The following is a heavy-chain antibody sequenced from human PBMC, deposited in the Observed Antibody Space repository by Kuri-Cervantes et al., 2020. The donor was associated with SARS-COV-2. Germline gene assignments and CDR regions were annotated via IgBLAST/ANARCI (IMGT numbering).Heavy chain of an antibody. CDR2: ITPFNGNT. CDR3: ASMIGIGYYYYYMDV. V-gene: IGHV1-45*02. J-gene: IGHJ6*03. CDR1: GYTFTYRY. Sequence: SVKVSCKASGYTFTYRYLHWVRQAPGQALEWMGWITPFNGNTNYAQKFQDRVTITRDRSMSTAYMELSSLRSEDTAVYYCASMIGIGYYYYYMDVWGKGTTVTVSS. D-gene: IGHD3-22*01.